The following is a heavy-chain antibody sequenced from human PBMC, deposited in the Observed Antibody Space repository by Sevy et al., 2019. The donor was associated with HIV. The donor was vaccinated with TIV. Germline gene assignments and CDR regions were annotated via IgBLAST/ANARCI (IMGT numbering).Heavy chain of an antibody. D-gene: IGHD6-13*01. CDR1: GYSFTSYW. CDR2: IYPGDSDT. V-gene: IGHV5-51*01. J-gene: IGHJ4*02. CDR3: ARSLSSSWWGALDY. Sequence: GESLKISCKGFGYSFTSYWIGWVRQMPGKGLEWMGMIYPGDSDTRYSPSFQGQVTISADKSISTAYLQWSSLKASDTAMYYCARSLSSSWWGALDYWGQGTLVTVSS.